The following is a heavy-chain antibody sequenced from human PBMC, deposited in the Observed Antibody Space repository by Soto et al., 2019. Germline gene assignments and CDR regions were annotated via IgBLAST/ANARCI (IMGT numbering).Heavy chain of an antibody. J-gene: IGHJ4*02. Sequence: SETLSLTCAVYGGSFFDYYWTWIRQPPGKGLEWIGEINHSGSTNYNPSLKSRVTMSVDTFKKQFSLQLSSVTAADTAVYYCARDSSGWYYFDYWGQGTLVTVSS. V-gene: IGHV4-34*01. D-gene: IGHD6-19*01. CDR1: GGSFFDYY. CDR2: INHSGST. CDR3: ARDSSGWYYFDY.